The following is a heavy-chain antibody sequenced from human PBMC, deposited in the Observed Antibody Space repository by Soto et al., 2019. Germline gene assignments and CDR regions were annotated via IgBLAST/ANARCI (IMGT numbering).Heavy chain of an antibody. CDR3: ARIALYCSGGSCFYFDF. V-gene: IGHV1-2*04. CDR1: GYTFTDHY. D-gene: IGHD2-15*01. CDR2: INPKSGAT. Sequence: ASVKVSCKASGYTFTDHYFHWVRQAPGQGLEWMGWINPKSGATKYAQKFQGWVTMTGDTSISTAYMELSRLKSDDTAVYYCARIALYCSGGSCFYFDFWGQGTLVTVS. J-gene: IGHJ4*02.